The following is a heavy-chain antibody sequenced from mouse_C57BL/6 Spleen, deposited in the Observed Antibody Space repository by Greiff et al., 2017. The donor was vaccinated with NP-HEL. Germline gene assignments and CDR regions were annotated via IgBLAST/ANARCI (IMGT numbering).Heavy chain of an antibody. V-gene: IGHV1-85*01. CDR1: GYTFTSYD. J-gene: IGHJ1*03. CDR3: ARSLSITTAGLYWYFDV. D-gene: IGHD1-1*01. CDR2: IYPRDGST. Sequence: QVQLQQSGPELVKPGASVKLSCKASGYTFTSYDINWVKQRPGQGLEWIGWIYPRDGSTKYNEKFKGKATLTVDTSSSTAYMELHSLTSEDSAVYFCARSLSITTAGLYWYFDVWGTGTTVTVSS.